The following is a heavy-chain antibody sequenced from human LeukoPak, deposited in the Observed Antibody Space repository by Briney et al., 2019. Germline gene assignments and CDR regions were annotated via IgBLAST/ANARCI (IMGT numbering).Heavy chain of an antibody. Sequence: GGSLRLSCAASGSPLSSYSINWVRQAPGKGLEWVSYISSSGSAIYYVDSVKGRFTVSRDNAKNSLFLQMNSPRAEDTAVYYCVRVKGSYFDYWGQGALVTVSS. D-gene: IGHD2-15*01. CDR1: GSPLSSYS. J-gene: IGHJ4*02. CDR2: ISSSGSAI. CDR3: VRVKGSYFDY. V-gene: IGHV3-48*01.